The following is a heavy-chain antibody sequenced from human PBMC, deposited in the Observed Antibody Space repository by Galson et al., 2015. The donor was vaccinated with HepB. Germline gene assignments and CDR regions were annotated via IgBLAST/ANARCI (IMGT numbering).Heavy chain of an antibody. V-gene: IGHV1-2*06. CDR1: GYTFTGYY. CDR2: INPNSGGT. CDR3: ARDHQVVYYYYYMDV. D-gene: IGHD2-21*01. Sequence: SVKVSCKASGYTFTGYYMHWVRQAPGQGLEWMGRINPNSGGTNYAQKFQGRVTMTRDTSISTAYMELSRLRSDDTAVYYCARDHQVVYYYYYMDVWGKGTTVTVSS. J-gene: IGHJ6*03.